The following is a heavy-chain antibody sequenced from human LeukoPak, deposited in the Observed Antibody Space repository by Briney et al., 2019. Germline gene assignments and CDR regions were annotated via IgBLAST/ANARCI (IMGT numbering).Heavy chain of an antibody. CDR1: GFTFNTYW. Sequence: GGSLRLSRAASGFTFNTYWMSWVRQAPGKGLEWVANIKQDGTEKYYVDSVKGRFIISRDNSENSLYLQMNSLRAEDTAVYYCARDLTGGDDYFDYWGQGTLVTVSS. D-gene: IGHD1-20*01. J-gene: IGHJ4*02. V-gene: IGHV3-7*01. CDR2: IKQDGTEK. CDR3: ARDLTGGDDYFDY.